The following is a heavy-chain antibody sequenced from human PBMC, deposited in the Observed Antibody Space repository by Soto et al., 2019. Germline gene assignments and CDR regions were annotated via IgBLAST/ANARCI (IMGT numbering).Heavy chain of an antibody. CDR2: TSYDGSDK. CDR3: PRWGTTGGLDV. V-gene: IGHV3-30*19. D-gene: IGHD3-16*01. J-gene: IGHJ1*01. Sequence: QVQLVESGGGVVQPGTSLRVSCVGSGFSFRSYVIHWVRQAPGKGLEWVALTSYDGSDKYYGDSVRGRFTISRDNSRNTVDLPMDSLRLEDTALYYGPRWGTTGGLDVWGQGTLVSVSS. CDR1: GFSFRSYV.